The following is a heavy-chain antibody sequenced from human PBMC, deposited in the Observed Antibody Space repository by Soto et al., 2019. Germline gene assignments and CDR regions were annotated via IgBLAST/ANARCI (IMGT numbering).Heavy chain of an antibody. J-gene: IGHJ5*02. D-gene: IGHD3-10*01. CDR1: GFTFDDHA. V-gene: IGHV3-9*01. CDR3: ARRVGSGSFFWFAP. Sequence: EVQLVESGGGLVQPGRSLRLSCEGSGFTFDDHAMHWVRQRPGKGLEWVSGISWHSATKDYADSVRGRFFISRDNIKSLLFRDMNRLRPEDTALYFCARRVGSGSFFWFAPWGPGTLVTVSS. CDR2: ISWHSATK.